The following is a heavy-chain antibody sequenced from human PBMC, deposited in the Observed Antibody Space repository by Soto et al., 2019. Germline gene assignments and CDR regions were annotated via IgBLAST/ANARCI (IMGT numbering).Heavy chain of an antibody. CDR3: ARDGSDSYGLDV. J-gene: IGHJ6*02. Sequence: PSETLSLTCTVSGGSTSSGGFYWSWIRQSAGKGLEWIGRIYNGGNTQYNPSLKSRVTMSADTSKNQFSLRLNSVTAADTAVYYCARDGSDSYGLDVWGQGTTVTVSS. CDR1: GGSTSSGGFY. CDR2: IYNGGNT. D-gene: IGHD3-10*01. V-gene: IGHV4-61*02.